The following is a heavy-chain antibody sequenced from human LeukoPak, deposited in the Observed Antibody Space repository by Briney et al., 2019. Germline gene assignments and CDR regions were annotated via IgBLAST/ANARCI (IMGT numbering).Heavy chain of an antibody. J-gene: IGHJ3*02. D-gene: IGHD6-19*01. Sequence: GASVYVSCKASGYTFTNFGISWGRQAPGQGRGWMGWISVYTGDTNYQQILQGRVTMTKDTSTSTAYMEPRSLTSDDTAVYYCARAGGWARGDYKAHAFDIWGQGTMVTVSS. CDR1: GYTFTNFG. V-gene: IGHV1-18*01. CDR2: ISVYTGDT. CDR3: ARAGGWARGDYKAHAFDI.